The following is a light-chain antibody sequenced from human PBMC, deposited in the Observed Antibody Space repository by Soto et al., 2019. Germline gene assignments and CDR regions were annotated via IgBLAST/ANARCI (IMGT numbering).Light chain of an antibody. V-gene: IGLV2-8*01. CDR1: SSDVGAYKY. CDR2: EVT. J-gene: IGLJ3*02. Sequence: QSALTQPPSASGSPGQSVTISCTGTSSDVGAYKYVSWYQQYPGKAPKLMIYEVTKRPSGVPDLFSDSKSGNTASLTVSGLQAEYEADYYCTSYVGNDIWVFCGGTKVTVL. CDR3: TSYVGNDIWV.